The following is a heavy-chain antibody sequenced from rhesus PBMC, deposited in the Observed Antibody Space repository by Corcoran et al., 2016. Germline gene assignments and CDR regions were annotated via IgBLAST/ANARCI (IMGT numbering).Heavy chain of an antibody. J-gene: IGHJ4*01. CDR2: INGNSGST. D-gene: IGHD4-29*01. CDR1: GGSFNPSW. V-gene: IGHV4-80*01. Sequence: QVQLQESGPGLVRPSETLSLTCAVSGGSFNPSWWSWIRQPPGKGLDWIGEINGNSGSTNYNPSRKSRVTISKDASENQFSLKLISVTAADTAVYSCARSVAGLDFWGQGLLVTVSS. CDR3: ARSVAGLDF.